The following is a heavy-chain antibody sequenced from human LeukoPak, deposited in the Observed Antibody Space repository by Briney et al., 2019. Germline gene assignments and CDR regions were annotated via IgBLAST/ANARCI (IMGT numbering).Heavy chain of an antibody. D-gene: IGHD4-17*01. Sequence: WVRQPPGKGLEWVANIKQDGSEKYYVDSVKGRFTISRDNAKNSLYLQMNSLRAEDTAVYYCARADIYGDYYFDYWGQGTLVTVSS. V-gene: IGHV3-7*01. J-gene: IGHJ4*02. CDR3: ARADIYGDYYFDY. CDR2: IKQDGSEK.